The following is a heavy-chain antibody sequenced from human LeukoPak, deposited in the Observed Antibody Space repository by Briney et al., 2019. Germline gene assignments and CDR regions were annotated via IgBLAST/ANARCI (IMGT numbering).Heavy chain of an antibody. Sequence: GASVKVSCKASGYTFTSYAMNWVRQAPGQGLEWMGWINTNTGNPTYAQGFTGRFVFSLGTSVSTAYLQISSLKAEDTAVYYCARDGRHRLTTVTSTPSGDYWGQGTLVTVSS. CDR2: INTNTGNP. J-gene: IGHJ4*02. V-gene: IGHV7-4-1*02. D-gene: IGHD4-17*01. CDR1: GYTFTSYA. CDR3: ARDGRHRLTTVTSTPSGDY.